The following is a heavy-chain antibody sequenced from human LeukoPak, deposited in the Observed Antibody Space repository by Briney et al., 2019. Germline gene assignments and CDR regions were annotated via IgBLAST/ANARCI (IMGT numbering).Heavy chain of an antibody. Sequence: GASVKVSCKASDYTFTRYGISWVRQAPGQGLEWMGWISAYNGNTKYAQKLQGRVTMTTDTSTNTAYMELRSLRSDDTAVYYCARLYSSSSMDYWGQGTLVTVSS. V-gene: IGHV1-18*01. CDR1: DYTFTRYG. D-gene: IGHD6-6*01. CDR3: ARLYSSSSMDY. J-gene: IGHJ4*02. CDR2: ISAYNGNT.